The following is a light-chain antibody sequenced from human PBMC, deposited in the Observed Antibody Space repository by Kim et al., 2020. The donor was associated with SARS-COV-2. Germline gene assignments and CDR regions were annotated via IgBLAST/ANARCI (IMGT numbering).Light chain of an antibody. V-gene: IGLV4-69*01. Sequence: QPVLTQSPSASASLGASVRLTCTLTSGPSAYAIAWLQQQPEKGPRYLMKIDYDGTHTKGDGIPDRFSGSSSGAARFLTISSLQSEDEADYYCQTWGSGIQVFGGGTQLTVL. CDR1: SGPSAYA. CDR2: IDYDGTH. J-gene: IGLJ3*02. CDR3: QTWGSGIQV.